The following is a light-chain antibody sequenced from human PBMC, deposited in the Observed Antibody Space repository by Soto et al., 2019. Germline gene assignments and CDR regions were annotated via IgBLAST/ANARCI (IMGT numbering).Light chain of an antibody. CDR1: TSNIGRNT. V-gene: IGLV1-44*01. Sequence: QSVLTQPPSASGTPGQRVTIYCSGSTSNIGRNTVTWYQHLPETAPKLLIYSNDQRPSGVSDRFSGSKSGTSASMAISGLQSEDEADYNGVACDDSLNGQVVFGGGTKVTVL. J-gene: IGLJ2*01. CDR3: VACDDSLNGQVV. CDR2: SND.